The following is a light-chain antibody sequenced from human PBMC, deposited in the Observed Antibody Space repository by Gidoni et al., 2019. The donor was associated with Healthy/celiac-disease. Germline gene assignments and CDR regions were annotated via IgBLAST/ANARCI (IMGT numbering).Light chain of an antibody. CDR1: QSVNSN. J-gene: IGKJ1*01. CDR2: GAS. Sequence: EIVMTQSPATLSVSPGESATLSCRASQSVNSNLAWYQQKPGQAPRLLIYGASTRATGIPASFSGSGSGTEFTLTISSLQSEDFAVYYCQQYNNWPRTFGQGTKVEIK. CDR3: QQYNNWPRT. V-gene: IGKV3-15*01.